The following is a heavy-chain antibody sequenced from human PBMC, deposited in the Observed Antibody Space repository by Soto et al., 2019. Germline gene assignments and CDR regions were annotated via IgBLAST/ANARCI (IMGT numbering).Heavy chain of an antibody. CDR2: ISHDGSST. CDR1: GFPFSDLW. CDR3: TSLSVAVDYFAFDI. D-gene: IGHD6-19*01. J-gene: IGHJ3*02. Sequence: EVQLVESGGGLIQPGGSLRLSCTASGFPFSDLWMHWVRQAPGKGLEWVSRISHDGSSTSHADSVRGRFSISRDNAKNTGYLQMNSLRAEDTAVYYCTSLSVAVDYFAFDIWGQGTVVTVS. V-gene: IGHV3-74*01.